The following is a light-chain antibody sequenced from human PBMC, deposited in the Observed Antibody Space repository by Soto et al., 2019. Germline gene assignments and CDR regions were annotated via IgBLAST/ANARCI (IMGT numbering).Light chain of an antibody. V-gene: IGKV3-15*01. Sequence: EIVMTQSPATLSVSPGDRATLSCRASQSVSSNLAWYQQKPGQAPRLLIYGASTRATGIPARFSGSGSGTAFPLTISSLQSEDSAVYSCQQYNNWPWTFGQGTKVEIK. CDR1: QSVSSN. CDR2: GAS. CDR3: QQYNNWPWT. J-gene: IGKJ1*01.